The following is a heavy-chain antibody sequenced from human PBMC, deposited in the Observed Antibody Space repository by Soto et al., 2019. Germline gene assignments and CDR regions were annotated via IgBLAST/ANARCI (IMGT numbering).Heavy chain of an antibody. D-gene: IGHD2-15*01. V-gene: IGHV1-3*01. CDR3: ARSPTDIVVVVVRVTDY. J-gene: IGHJ4*02. Sequence: QVQLVQSGAEVKKPGASVKVSCKASGYTFTSYAMHWVRQAPGQRLEWMGWINAGNGNTKYSQKFQGRVTITRDTSAITAYMELCSLRSEDTAVYHCARSPTDIVVVVVRVTDYRGQGTLVTVAS. CDR2: INAGNGNT. CDR1: GYTFTSYA.